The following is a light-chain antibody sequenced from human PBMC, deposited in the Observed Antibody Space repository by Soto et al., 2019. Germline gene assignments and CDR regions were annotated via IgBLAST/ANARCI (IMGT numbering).Light chain of an antibody. CDR1: QSVSSSY. CDR3: QQYGRSPLLT. J-gene: IGKJ4*01. V-gene: IGKV3-20*01. Sequence: EIVLTQSPGTLSLSPGERATLSCRASQSVSSSYLAWYQQKPGQATRLLIYGASSRATGIPDRFSGSGSGTDFTLTISRLEPEDFAVYYCQQYGRSPLLTFGGGTKVEIK. CDR2: GAS.